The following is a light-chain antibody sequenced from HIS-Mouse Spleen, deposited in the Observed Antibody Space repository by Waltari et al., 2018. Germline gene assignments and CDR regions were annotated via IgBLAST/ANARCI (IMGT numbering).Light chain of an antibody. V-gene: IGLV2-14*03. CDR1: SSDVGGYNY. Sequence: QSALTQPASVSGSPGQSLTLSCTGTSSDVGGYNYVSWYQQQPGKATKLMIYDVSNRPSGVSNRFSGSKSGNTASLTISGLQAEDEADYYCSSYTSSSTWVFGGGTKLTVL. CDR3: SSYTSSSTWV. J-gene: IGLJ3*02. CDR2: DVS.